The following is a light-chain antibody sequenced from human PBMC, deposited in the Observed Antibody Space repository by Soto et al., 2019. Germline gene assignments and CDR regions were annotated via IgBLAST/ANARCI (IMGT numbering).Light chain of an antibody. CDR3: QQYGSSPLYT. V-gene: IGKV3-20*01. CDR2: GAS. J-gene: IGKJ2*01. Sequence: EIVLTQSPGTLSLSPGERATLSCRASQSVSSTNLAWYQQKPGQAPRLLIYGASSSATGIPDRFSGSGSGTDFTLTINRVEPEDFAVYYCQQYGSSPLYTFGQGTKLEIK. CDR1: QSVSSTN.